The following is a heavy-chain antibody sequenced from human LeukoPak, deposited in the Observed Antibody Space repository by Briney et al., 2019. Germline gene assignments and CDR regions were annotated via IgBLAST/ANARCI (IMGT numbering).Heavy chain of an antibody. CDR1: GGSISSYY. Sequence: SETPSLTCTVSGGSISSYYWSWIRQPPGKGLEWIGYIYSSGSTNCNPSLKSRVTISLDTSKNQFSLKLSFVTAADTAVYYCARGVAAPGTGGLSWFDPWGQGTLVTVSS. CDR3: ARGVAAPGTGGLSWFDP. V-gene: IGHV4-59*01. J-gene: IGHJ5*02. CDR2: IYSSGST. D-gene: IGHD6-13*01.